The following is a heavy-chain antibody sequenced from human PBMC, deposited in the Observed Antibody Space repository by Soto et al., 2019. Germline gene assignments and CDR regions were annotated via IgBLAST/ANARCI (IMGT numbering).Heavy chain of an antibody. D-gene: IGHD2-2*02. CDR1: GGSISSSSFH. V-gene: IGHV4-39*01. CDR3: ATIPATTILTDY. Sequence: SETLSLTCTVSGGSISSSSFHWGWIRQPPGKGLEWIGSIYYSGSTYYNPSLKSRVTISVDTSKNQFSLKLSSVTAADTAVYYCATIPATTILTDYWGQGTLVTVSS. CDR2: IYYSGST. J-gene: IGHJ4*02.